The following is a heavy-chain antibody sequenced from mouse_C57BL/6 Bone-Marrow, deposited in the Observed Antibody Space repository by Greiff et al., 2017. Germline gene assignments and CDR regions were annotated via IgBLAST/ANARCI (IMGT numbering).Heavy chain of an antibody. D-gene: IGHD1-1*01. CDR1: GYTFTSYW. CDR3: ARGELLRYFPLAY. CDR2: INPSNGGT. Sequence: QVQLQQPGTALVKPGASVKLSYKASGYTFTSYWMHWVKQRPGQGLEWIENINPSNGGTNYNEKFKSKATLTVDKSSSTAYMQLSSLTSEDSAVYYCARGELLRYFPLAYWGQGTLVTVSA. V-gene: IGHV1-53*01. J-gene: IGHJ3*01.